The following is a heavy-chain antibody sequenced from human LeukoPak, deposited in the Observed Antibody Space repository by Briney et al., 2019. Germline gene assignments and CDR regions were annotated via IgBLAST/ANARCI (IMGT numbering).Heavy chain of an antibody. Sequence: GGTLRLSCAASGFTFNSYWMTWVRQAPGKGLEWVASINQDGSQKYYVESLKGRFTISRDNAKNSHYLQMNSLRAEDTAVYYCARKGWYSDLWGRGTLVSVSS. J-gene: IGHJ2*01. CDR1: GFTFNSYW. CDR3: ARKGWYSDL. CDR2: INQDGSQK. V-gene: IGHV3-7*01.